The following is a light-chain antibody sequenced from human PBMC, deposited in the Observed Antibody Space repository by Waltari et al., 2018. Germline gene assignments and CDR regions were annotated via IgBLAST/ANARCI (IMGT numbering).Light chain of an antibody. CDR2: DVS. Sequence: QSALTQPASVSGSPGQSITISCTGTSSDVGGYNFVSWYQHHPGQAPKVIIYDVSNRPSVVSDRFSGSSCGNTDSPTISGLQAEDEADYYCSSQSSNDVVLFGGGTKLTVL. CDR1: SSDVGGYNF. CDR3: SSQSSNDVVL. J-gene: IGLJ2*01. V-gene: IGLV2-14*03.